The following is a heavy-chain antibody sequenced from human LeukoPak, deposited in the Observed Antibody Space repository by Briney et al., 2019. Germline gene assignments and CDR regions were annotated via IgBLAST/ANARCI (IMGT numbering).Heavy chain of an antibody. CDR3: ARDRSGADY. CDR2: IYTSGST. Sequence: SETLSLTCTVSGGSISTYYWSWIRQPAGEGLEWMGRIYTSGSTKYNPSLKSRVTISVDKSKNQFSLKLTSVTAADTAMYYCARDRSGADYWGQGTLVTVS. V-gene: IGHV4-4*07. CDR1: GGSISTYY. J-gene: IGHJ4*02. D-gene: IGHD3-10*01.